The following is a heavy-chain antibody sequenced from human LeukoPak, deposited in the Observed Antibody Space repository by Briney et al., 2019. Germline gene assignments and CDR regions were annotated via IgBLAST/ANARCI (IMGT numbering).Heavy chain of an antibody. D-gene: IGHD5-18*01. J-gene: IGHJ4*02. V-gene: IGHV4-59*12. CDR2: IYYSRST. CDR3: ARGGLRGYSYGQRFDY. CDR1: GDSISTYY. Sequence: SETLSLTCNVSGDSISTYYWSWIRQPPGKGLDWIGHIYYSRSTDYNPSLMSRVTLSVDTSKNQFSLRLSSVTAADTAVYYCARGGLRGYSYGQRFDYWGQGILVTVSS.